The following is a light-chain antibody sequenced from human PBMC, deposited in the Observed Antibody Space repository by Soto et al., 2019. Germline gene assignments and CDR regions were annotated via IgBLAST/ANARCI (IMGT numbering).Light chain of an antibody. CDR3: CSYAGSSTFHVV. CDR2: EGS. J-gene: IGLJ2*01. Sequence: QSALTQPASVSGSPGQSITISCTGTSSDVGSYNLVSWYQQHPGKAPKLMIYEGSKRPSGVSNRFSGSKSGNTASLTISGRQAEDVADYYCCSYAGSSTFHVVFGGGTKLTVL. CDR1: SSDVGSYNL. V-gene: IGLV2-23*03.